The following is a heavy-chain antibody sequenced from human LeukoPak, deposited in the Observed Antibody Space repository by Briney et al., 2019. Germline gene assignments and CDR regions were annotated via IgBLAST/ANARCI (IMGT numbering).Heavy chain of an antibody. CDR1: GFTFSTYA. CDR2: IVGGGRNT. J-gene: IGHJ5*02. Sequence: GGSLRLSCAASGFTFSTYAMSWVRQAPGKGLEGVSAIVGGGRNTFSAAPVKGRFTISRANSQNTLYLPLRRRRAEDTAVYYCAKGCFSSSCSDFRWFDPWGLGTLVTVCS. CDR3: AKGCFSSSCSDFRWFDP. D-gene: IGHD2-2*01. V-gene: IGHV3-23*01.